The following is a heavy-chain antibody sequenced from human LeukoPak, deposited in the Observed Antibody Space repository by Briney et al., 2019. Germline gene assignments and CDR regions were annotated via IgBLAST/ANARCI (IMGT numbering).Heavy chain of an antibody. V-gene: IGHV4-39*01. Sequence: SETLSLTCTVSGGSISSSSYYWGWIRQPPGNGLEWIGSIYYSGSTYYNPSLKSRVTISVDTSKNQFSLKLSSVTAADTAVYYCASIIVVVPAATYYFDYWGQGTLVTVSS. CDR2: IYYSGST. CDR1: GGSISSSSYY. J-gene: IGHJ4*02. CDR3: ASIIVVVPAATYYFDY. D-gene: IGHD2-2*01.